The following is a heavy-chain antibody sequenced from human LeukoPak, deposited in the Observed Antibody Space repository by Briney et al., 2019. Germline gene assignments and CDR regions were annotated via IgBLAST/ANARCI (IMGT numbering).Heavy chain of an antibody. J-gene: IGHJ4*02. Sequence: SETLSLTCAVYGGSFSGYYWSWIRQPPGKGLEWIGEINHSGSTNYSPSLKSRVTISVDTSKNQFSLKLSSVTAADTAVYYCARWSCSSTSCYYDYWGQGTLVTVSS. CDR1: GGSFSGYY. CDR2: INHSGST. V-gene: IGHV4-34*01. CDR3: ARWSCSSTSCYYDY. D-gene: IGHD2-2*01.